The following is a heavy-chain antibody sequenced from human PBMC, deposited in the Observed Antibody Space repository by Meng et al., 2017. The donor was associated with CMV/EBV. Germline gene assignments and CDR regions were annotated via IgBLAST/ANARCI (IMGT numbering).Heavy chain of an antibody. Sequence: GAGLRKPGPPLQSPWKALECSLPVYDMPWLRQAPGQGLEWQGWINPNLGGITYAPKFQSRGPMTRETFIGTAHLDLSRLRSDYLAVYYRASIAVGVYGTYDDHWGQGTLVTVSS. CDR1: ECSLPVYD. CDR3: ASIAVGVYGTYDDH. J-gene: IGHJ5*02. CDR2: INPNLGGI. D-gene: IGHD6-13*01. V-gene: IGHV1-2*02.